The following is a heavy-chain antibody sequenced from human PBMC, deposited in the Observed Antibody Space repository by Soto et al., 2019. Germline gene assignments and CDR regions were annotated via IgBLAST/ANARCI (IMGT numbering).Heavy chain of an antibody. J-gene: IGHJ5*02. D-gene: IGHD5-12*01. CDR1: GYIFTNYG. V-gene: IGHV1-18*01. Sequence: AASVKVSCKTSGYIFTNYGITWVRQAPGQGLEWVGWISGHNDNTKYAQKVQGRVTLTTDTSTSTAYMELRNLISDDTAVYHCARCRGSSGYFWFDPWGQGXLVTVSS. CDR3: ARCRGSSGYFWFDP. CDR2: ISGHNDNT.